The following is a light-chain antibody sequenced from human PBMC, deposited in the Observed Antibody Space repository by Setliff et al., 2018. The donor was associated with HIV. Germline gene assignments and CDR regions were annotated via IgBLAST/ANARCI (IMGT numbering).Light chain of an antibody. CDR1: SSDVGGYNY. V-gene: IGLV2-14*01. CDR2: EVS. J-gene: IGLJ1*01. Sequence: QSVLTQPASVSGSPGQSITMSCTGTSSDVGGYNYVSWYQQHPGKAPKLIIYEVSNRPSGVSNRFSGSNSGNTASLTISGLQAEDEADYYCSSYTSIYTYVFGTGTKVTVL. CDR3: SSYTSIYTYV.